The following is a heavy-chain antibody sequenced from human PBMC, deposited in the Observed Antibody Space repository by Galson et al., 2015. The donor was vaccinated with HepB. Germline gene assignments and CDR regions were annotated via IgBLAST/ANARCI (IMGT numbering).Heavy chain of an antibody. Sequence: SVKVSCKASGYTFTSYYMHWVRQAPGQGLEWMGIINPGGGTTSYAENFQGRVTMTRDTSTSTVYTELSSLRSEDTAIYYCARDPHDFWSGFSPDYWGQGTLVTVSS. D-gene: IGHD3-3*01. CDR1: GYTFTSYY. V-gene: IGHV1-46*01. J-gene: IGHJ4*02. CDR2: INPGGGTT. CDR3: ARDPHDFWSGFSPDY.